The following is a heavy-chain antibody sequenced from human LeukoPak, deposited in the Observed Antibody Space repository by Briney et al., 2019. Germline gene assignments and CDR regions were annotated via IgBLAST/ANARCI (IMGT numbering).Heavy chain of an antibody. Sequence: GGSLRLSCAASGFTVSSNYMSWLRPARGKGLEGASVIYSGGSTYYADSVKGRFTISRDNSKNTLYLQMNSLRAEDTAVYYCARHVWDIAVAGYFDYWGQGTLVTVSS. CDR2: IYSGGST. D-gene: IGHD6-19*01. CDR3: ARHVWDIAVAGYFDY. CDR1: GFTVSSNY. J-gene: IGHJ4*02. V-gene: IGHV3-53*01.